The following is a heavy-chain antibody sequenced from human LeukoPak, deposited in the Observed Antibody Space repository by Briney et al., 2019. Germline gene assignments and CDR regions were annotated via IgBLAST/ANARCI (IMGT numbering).Heavy chain of an antibody. V-gene: IGHV3-7*04. Sequence: GGSLRLSCAASGFTFSSSWMSWVRQAPGKGLEWVANIKQDGSEKYYVGSVKGRFTISRDNAKNSLYLQMNSLRAEDTAVYYCARGTDSDYIWGSYRYIDYWGQGTLVTVSS. J-gene: IGHJ4*02. CDR1: GFTFSSSW. CDR2: IKQDGSEK. CDR3: ARGTDSDYIWGSYRYIDY. D-gene: IGHD3-16*02.